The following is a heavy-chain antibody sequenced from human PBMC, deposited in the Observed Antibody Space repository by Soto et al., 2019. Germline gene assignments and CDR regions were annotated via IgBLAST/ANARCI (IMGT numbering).Heavy chain of an antibody. V-gene: IGHV1-69*13. CDR2: IIPIFGTA. D-gene: IGHD2-21*02. CDR3: AREVTRPRPNCGGDCYDYYYYGMDV. CDR1: GGTFSSYA. Sequence: GASVKVSCKASGGTFSSYAISWVRQAPGQGLEWMGGIIPIFGTANYAQKFQGRVTITADESTSTAYMELSSLRSEDTAVYYCAREVTRPRPNCGGDCYDYYYYGMDVWGQGTTVTVSS. J-gene: IGHJ6*02.